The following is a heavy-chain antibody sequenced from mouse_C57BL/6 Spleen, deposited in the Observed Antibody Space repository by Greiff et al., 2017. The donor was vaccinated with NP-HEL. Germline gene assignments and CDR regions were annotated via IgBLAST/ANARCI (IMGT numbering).Heavy chain of an antibody. D-gene: IGHD2-3*01. J-gene: IGHJ4*01. Sequence: VQLQQPGTELVKPGASVKLSCKASGYTFTSYWMHWVKQRPGQGLEWIGNINPSNGGTNYNEKFQSKATLTLAKYSSTAYMQLSSRTSEDSAVYYCERYYDGYFYYAMDYWGQGTSVTVSS. CDR2: INPSNGGT. CDR1: GYTFTSYW. V-gene: IGHV1-53*01. CDR3: ERYYDGYFYYAMDY.